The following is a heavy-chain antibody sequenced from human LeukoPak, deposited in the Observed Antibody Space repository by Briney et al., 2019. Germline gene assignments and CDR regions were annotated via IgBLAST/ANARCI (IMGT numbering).Heavy chain of an antibody. V-gene: IGHV1-2*02. CDR3: ARDGGIWFGSFY. CDR1: GYTFTGYY. J-gene: IGHJ4*02. D-gene: IGHD3-10*01. Sequence: ASVKVSCKASGYTFTGYYMHWVRQAPGQGLEWMGWINPNSGGTNHAQKFQGRVTMTRDTSISTAYMELSRLRSDDTAVYYCARDGGIWFGSFYWGQGTLVTVSS. CDR2: INPNSGGT.